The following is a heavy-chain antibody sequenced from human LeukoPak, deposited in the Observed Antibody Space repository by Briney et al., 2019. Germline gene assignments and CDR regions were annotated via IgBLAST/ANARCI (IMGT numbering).Heavy chain of an antibody. D-gene: IGHD2-15*01. CDR1: GFTFSSYA. J-gene: IGHJ4*02. CDR3: ARDGYCSGGSCYLDY. CDR2: ISYDGSNK. Sequence: GRSLRLSCAASGFTFSSYAMHWVRQAPGKGLEWVAFISYDGSNKYYADSVKGRFTISRDNSKNTLYLQMNSLRAEDTAVYYCARDGYCSGGSCYLDYWGQGTLVTVSS. V-gene: IGHV3-30*04.